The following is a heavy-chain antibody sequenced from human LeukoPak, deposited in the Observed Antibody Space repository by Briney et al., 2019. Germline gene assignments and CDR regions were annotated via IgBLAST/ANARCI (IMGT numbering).Heavy chain of an antibody. Sequence: SETLSLTCTVSGGSISSSSYYWGWIRQPPGKGLEWIGSIYYSGSTYYNPSLKSRVTISVDTSKNQFSLKLSSVTAADTAVYYCARDGMSVADQPFDYWGQGTLVTVSS. CDR1: GGSISSSSYY. CDR3: ARDGMSVADQPFDY. D-gene: IGHD6-19*01. J-gene: IGHJ4*02. CDR2: IYYSGST. V-gene: IGHV4-39*07.